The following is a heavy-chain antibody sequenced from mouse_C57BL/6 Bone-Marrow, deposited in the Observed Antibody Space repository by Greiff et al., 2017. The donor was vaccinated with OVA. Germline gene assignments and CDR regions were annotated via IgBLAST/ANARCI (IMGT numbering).Heavy chain of an antibody. V-gene: IGHV14-4*01. CDR2: IDPENGDT. CDR1: GFNIKDDY. CDR3: TRGRGRYFDV. J-gene: IGHJ1*03. Sequence: EVKLQQSGAELVRPGASVKLSCTASGFNIKDDYMHWVKQRPEQGLEWIGWIDPENGDTEYASKFQGKATITADTSSNTAYLQLSSLTSEDTAVYYCTRGRGRYFDVWGTGTTVTVSS.